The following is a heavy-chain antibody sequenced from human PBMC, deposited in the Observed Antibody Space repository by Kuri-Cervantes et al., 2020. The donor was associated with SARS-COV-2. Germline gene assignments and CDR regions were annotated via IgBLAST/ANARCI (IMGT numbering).Heavy chain of an antibody. V-gene: IGHV3-23*01. Sequence: GESLKISCAASGFTFSSYAMSWVRQAPGKGLEWVSAISGSGGSTYYADSVKGRFTISRDNSKNTLYLQMNSLRAEDTAVYYCASLDTAMVRVIDYWGQGTLVTVSS. CDR3: ASLDTAMVRVIDY. J-gene: IGHJ4*02. CDR1: GFTFSSYA. CDR2: ISGSGGST. D-gene: IGHD5-18*01.